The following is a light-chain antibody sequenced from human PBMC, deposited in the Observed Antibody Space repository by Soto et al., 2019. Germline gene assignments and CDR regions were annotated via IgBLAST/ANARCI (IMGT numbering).Light chain of an antibody. CDR2: EGS. Sequence: SSDIGGFGLVSWYRHHPGEAPQLVISEGSKRPSGVSSRFSGSKSGNTASLTLSGLQAEHEADYYCCANAGGSPLFVFGAGTKVTVL. CDR1: SSDIGGFGL. CDR3: CANAGGSPLFV. J-gene: IGLJ1*01. V-gene: IGLV2-23*01.